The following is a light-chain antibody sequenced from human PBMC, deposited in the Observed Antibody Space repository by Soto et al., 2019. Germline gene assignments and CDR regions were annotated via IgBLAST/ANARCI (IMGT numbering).Light chain of an antibody. J-gene: IGLJ2*01. CDR3: QSYDSSNPGVV. CDR1: SGSIASNY. CDR2: EDN. V-gene: IGLV6-57*04. Sequence: NFMLTQPHSVSESPGKTVTISCTRSSGSIASNYVQWYQQRPGSAPTTVIYEDNQRPSGVPDRFSGSIDSSSNSASLTISGLKTEDEADYDCQSYDSSNPGVVFGGGTKLTVL.